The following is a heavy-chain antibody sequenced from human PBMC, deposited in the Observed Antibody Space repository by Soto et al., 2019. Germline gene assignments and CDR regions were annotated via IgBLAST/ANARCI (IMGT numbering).Heavy chain of an antibody. CDR1: GFTFSTFD. Sequence: GGSLRLSCAASGFTFSTFDMSWVRQPPGKGLEWVSVISGSGVNPYYADSVKGRFTISRDNSKTTLYLQMNSLRAEDTALYYCVRQAKSTQVNDKVGYYYGLDVWGQGTTVTVSS. J-gene: IGHJ6*02. V-gene: IGHV3-23*01. D-gene: IGHD3-22*01. CDR2: ISGSGVNP. CDR3: VRQAKSTQVNDKVGYYYGLDV.